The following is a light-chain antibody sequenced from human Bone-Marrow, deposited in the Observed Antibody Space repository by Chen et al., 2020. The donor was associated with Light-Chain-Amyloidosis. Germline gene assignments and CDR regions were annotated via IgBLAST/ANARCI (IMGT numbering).Light chain of an antibody. V-gene: IGLV2-14*01. CDR1: SSDVGGDNH. CDR2: EVT. J-gene: IGLJ1*01. Sequence: QSALTQPASVSGSPGQSITISCTGTSSDVGGDNHVSWYQQHPDKAPKLMIYEVTNRPSWVPDRFSGSKSDNPSSLTISGLQTDDEADYFCSSYTIPNTLVFGSGTRVPLL. CDR3: SSYTIPNTLV.